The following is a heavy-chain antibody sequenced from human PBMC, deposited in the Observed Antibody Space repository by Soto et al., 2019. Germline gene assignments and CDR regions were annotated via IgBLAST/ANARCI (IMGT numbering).Heavy chain of an antibody. V-gene: IGHV4-34*01. CDR3: ARGEDIVVVVAAPGGPNWFYP. CDR1: GGSFSGYY. Sequence: PSETLSLTCAVYGGSFSGYYWSWIRQPPGKGLEWIGEINHSGSTNYNPSLKSRVTISVDTSKNQFSLKLSSVTAADTAVYYCARGEDIVVVVAAPGGPNWFYPWAQGTLVTVSS. CDR2: INHSGST. D-gene: IGHD2-15*01. J-gene: IGHJ5*02.